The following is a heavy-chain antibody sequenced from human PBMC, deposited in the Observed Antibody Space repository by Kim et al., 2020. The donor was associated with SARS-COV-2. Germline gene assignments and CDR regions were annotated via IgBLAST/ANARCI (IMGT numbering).Heavy chain of an antibody. CDR1: GYSFTSYW. J-gene: IGHJ5*02. Sequence: GESLQISCKGSGYSFTSYWIGWVRQMPGKGLEWMGIIYPGDSDTRYSPSFQGQVTISADKSITTAYLQWSSLKASDTAMYYCARIKRDSYSQYCSSTCCYGGFWFDPWGQGTLVTVSS. V-gene: IGHV5-51*01. CDR3: ARIKRDSYSQYCSSTCCYGGFWFDP. D-gene: IGHD2-2*01. CDR2: IYPGDSDT.